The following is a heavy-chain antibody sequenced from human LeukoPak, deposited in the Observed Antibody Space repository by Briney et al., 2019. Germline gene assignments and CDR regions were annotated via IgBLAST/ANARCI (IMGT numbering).Heavy chain of an antibody. CDR1: GGSVRSGNYY. J-gene: IGHJ5*02. CDR2: MSYSGST. CDR3: ARQNSRSGYEA. V-gene: IGHV4-61*01. Sequence: SETLSLTCSVSGGSVRSGNYYWSWIRQPPGKGLEWIGYMSYSGSTNYNPSLKSRVTISVDTSKNQFSLKLSSVTAADTAVYYCARQNSRSGYEAWGQGTLVTVSS. D-gene: IGHD3-3*01.